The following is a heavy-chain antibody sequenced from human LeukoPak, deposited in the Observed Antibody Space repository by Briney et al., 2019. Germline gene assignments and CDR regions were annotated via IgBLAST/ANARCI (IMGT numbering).Heavy chain of an antibody. J-gene: IGHJ4*02. CDR1: GYTFTIYG. V-gene: IGHV1-18*01. CDR2: ISAYNGNT. CDR3: ARTLLLWFGELLAPGDY. Sequence: ASVTVSFKASGYTFTIYGISWVRQAPGQGREWMGWISAYNGNTNYAQKLHGRVTMTTATSTSTAYMELRSLRSDDTAVYYCARTLLLWFGELLAPGDYWGQGTLVTVSS. D-gene: IGHD3-10*01.